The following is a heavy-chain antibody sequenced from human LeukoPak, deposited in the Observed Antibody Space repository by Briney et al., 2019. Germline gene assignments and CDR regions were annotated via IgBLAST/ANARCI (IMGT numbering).Heavy chain of an antibody. D-gene: IGHD1-26*01. CDR3: ARDRGSYYDG. CDR1: GFTFSSYA. Sequence: GGSLRLSCAASGFTFSSYAMSWVRQAPGKGLEWVSYISSSSSTIYYADSVKGRFTISRDNAKNSLYLQMNSLRAEDTAVYYCARDRGSYYDGWGQGTLVTVSS. V-gene: IGHV3-48*01. CDR2: ISSSSSTI. J-gene: IGHJ4*02.